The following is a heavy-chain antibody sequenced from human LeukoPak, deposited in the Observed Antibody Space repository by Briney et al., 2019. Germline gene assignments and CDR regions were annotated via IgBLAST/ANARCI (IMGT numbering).Heavy chain of an antibody. D-gene: IGHD4-17*01. CDR3: TKSLFSSTTVTYFDD. J-gene: IGHJ4*02. CDR1: GFTFSSYA. Sequence: GGSLRLSCAASGFTFSSYAMSWVRQAPGEGLEWVSAISGSGGSTYYADSVKGRFTISRDNSKNTLYLQMNSLRAEDTAVYYCTKSLFSSTTVTYFDDWGQGTLVTVSS. V-gene: IGHV3-23*01. CDR2: ISGSGGST.